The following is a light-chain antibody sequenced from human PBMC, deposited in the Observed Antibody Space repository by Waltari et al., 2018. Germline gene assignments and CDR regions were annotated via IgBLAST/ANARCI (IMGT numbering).Light chain of an antibody. J-gene: IGKJ1*01. Sequence: DIQMTQSPSSLSASVGDRVTITCLSSQSISSSLNWYQQKPGKAPKLLIYAAYSLQSGVPSRFSGSGSGTDFTLTISSLQPEDFATYYCQQYYSYPRTFGQGTKVEIK. CDR1: QSISSS. CDR2: AAY. V-gene: IGKV1-39*01. CDR3: QQYYSYPRT.